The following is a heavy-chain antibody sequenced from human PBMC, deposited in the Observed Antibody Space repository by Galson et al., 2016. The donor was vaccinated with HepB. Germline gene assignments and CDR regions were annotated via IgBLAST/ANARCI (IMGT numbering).Heavy chain of an antibody. CDR1: GFSFATHW. J-gene: IGHJ6*02. Sequence: QSGAEVKKPGESLKISCKTSGFSFATHWIAWVRQMPGKGLEWMGIIYASDSETRYSPPFQGQVTISADNSTAVAYLPWNSRKASDSAMYYCARQRRNYGKDVWGQGTTVTVSS. CDR2: IYASDSET. D-gene: IGHD1-1*01. V-gene: IGHV5-51*01. CDR3: ARQRRNYGKDV.